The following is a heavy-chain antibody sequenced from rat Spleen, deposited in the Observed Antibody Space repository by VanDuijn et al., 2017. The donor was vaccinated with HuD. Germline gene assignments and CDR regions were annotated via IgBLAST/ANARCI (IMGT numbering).Heavy chain of an antibody. V-gene: IGHV5-25*01. CDR2: ITSGGRNT. CDR3: AKGDMRVRGFDY. Sequence: EVQLVESGGGLVQPGRSLKLSCAASGFTFSNYDMAWVRQAPTKGLEWVATITSGGRNTYYPDSVKGRLTISRDNAKSTLYLQMDSLRSEDTATYYCAKGDMRVRGFDYWGQGVMVTVSS. CDR1: GFTFSNYD. D-gene: IGHD1-12*02. J-gene: IGHJ2*01.